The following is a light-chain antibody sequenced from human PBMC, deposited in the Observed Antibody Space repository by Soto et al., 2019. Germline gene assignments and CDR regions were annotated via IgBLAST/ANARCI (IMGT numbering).Light chain of an antibody. CDR3: VLYMGNGIWV. CDR2: STN. V-gene: IGLV8-61*01. CDR1: SGSVSTGYY. J-gene: IGLJ3*02. Sequence: QAVVTQEPSFSVSPGRTVTLTCGLTSGSVSTGYYPSWYQQTPGQAPRTLIYSTNNRSSGVPARFSGSILGNKAALTITGAQADDEADYYCVLYMGNGIWVFGGGTKLTVL.